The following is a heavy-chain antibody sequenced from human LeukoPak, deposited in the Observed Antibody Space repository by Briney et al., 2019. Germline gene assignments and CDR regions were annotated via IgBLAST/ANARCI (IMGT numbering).Heavy chain of an antibody. CDR1: GGSISSGGYS. CDR3: ARFTAATHDQYYFDY. Sequence: SQTLSLTCAVSGGSISSGGYSWSWTRQPPGKGLEWIGYIYHSGSTYYNPSLKSRVTISVDRSKNQFSLKLSSVTAADTAVYYCARFTAATHDQYYFDYWGRGTLVTVSS. V-gene: IGHV4-30-2*01. CDR2: IYHSGST. J-gene: IGHJ4*02. D-gene: IGHD2-15*01.